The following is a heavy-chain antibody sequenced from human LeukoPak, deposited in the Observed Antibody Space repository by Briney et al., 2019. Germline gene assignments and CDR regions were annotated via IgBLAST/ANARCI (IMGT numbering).Heavy chain of an antibody. CDR1: GYSISSGYY. D-gene: IGHD3-10*01. V-gene: IGHV4-38-2*02. Sequence: PSETLSLTCTVSGYSISSGYYWGWIRQPPGKGLEWIGSIYHSGSTYYNPSLKSRVTISVDTSKNQFSLKLSSVTAADTAVYYCARGPGRLLWFGELLSGPYYFDYWGQGTLVTVSS. J-gene: IGHJ4*02. CDR2: IYHSGST. CDR3: ARGPGRLLWFGELLSGPYYFDY.